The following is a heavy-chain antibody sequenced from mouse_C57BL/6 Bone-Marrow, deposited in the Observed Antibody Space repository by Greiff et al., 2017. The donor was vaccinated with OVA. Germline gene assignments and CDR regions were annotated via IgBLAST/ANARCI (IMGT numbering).Heavy chain of an antibody. CDR1: GYSITSGYY. J-gene: IGHJ4*01. Sequence: ESGPGLVKPSQSLSLTCSVTGYSITSGYYWNWIRQFPGNKLEWMGYISYDGSNNYNPSLKNRISITRDTSKNQFFLKLNSVTTEDTATYYCAGSNYYYAMDYWGQGTSVTVSS. D-gene: IGHD2-5*01. CDR2: ISYDGSN. V-gene: IGHV3-6*01. CDR3: AGSNYYYAMDY.